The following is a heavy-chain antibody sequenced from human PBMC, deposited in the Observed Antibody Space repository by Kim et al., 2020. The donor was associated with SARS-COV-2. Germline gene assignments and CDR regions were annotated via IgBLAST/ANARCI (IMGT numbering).Heavy chain of an antibody. J-gene: IGHJ3*02. V-gene: IGHV1-69*13. CDR3: GGAVRVLMDAFDI. CDR1: GGTFSSYA. D-gene: IGHD1-26*01. CDR2: ITPLFGST. Sequence: SVKVSCKASGGTFSSYAITWVRQAPGQGLEWMGGITPLFGSTNFAQKFQDRVIFSADASTNTAYMELTSLRSDDTAIYYWGGAVRVLMDAFDIWSQGTMVTLSS.